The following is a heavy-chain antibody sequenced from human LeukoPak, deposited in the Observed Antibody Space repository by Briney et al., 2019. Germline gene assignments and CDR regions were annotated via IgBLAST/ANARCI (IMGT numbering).Heavy chain of an antibody. V-gene: IGHV4-34*01. CDR3: ARESTMAQGEEY. CDR1: GFTFSTYS. CDR2: INHSGIT. D-gene: IGHD3-10*01. J-gene: IGHJ4*02. Sequence: GSLRLSCAASGFTFSTYSMNWIRQPPGKGLEWIGEINHSGITNYSPSLKSRVTISVDTSKNQFSLKLSSVTAADTAVYYCARESTMAQGEEYWGQGTLVTVSS.